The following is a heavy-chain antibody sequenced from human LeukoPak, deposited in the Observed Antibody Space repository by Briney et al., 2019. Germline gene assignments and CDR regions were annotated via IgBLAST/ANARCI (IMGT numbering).Heavy chain of an antibody. Sequence: GGSLRLSCAASGFTFSSYWMSWVRQAPGKGLEWVSILYIDGSTFYGDSVQGRVTLSRDNSKNTLYLQMKSLRAEDTAVYYCARVQGSFGQSDVWGQGTTVTISS. CDR3: ARVQGSFGQSDV. CDR2: LYIDGST. CDR1: GFTFSSYW. D-gene: IGHD3-16*01. J-gene: IGHJ6*02. V-gene: IGHV3-66*01.